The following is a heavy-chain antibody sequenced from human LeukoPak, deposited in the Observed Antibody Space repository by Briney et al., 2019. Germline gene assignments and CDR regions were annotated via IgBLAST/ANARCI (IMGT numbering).Heavy chain of an antibody. J-gene: IGHJ1*01. D-gene: IGHD4-17*01. CDR1: GFTFSSYA. Sequence: GGSLRLSCAASGFTFSSYAMSLVRRAPGKGLEWVSAISGSGGSTYYADSVKGRFTISRDNSKNTLYLQMNSLRAEDTAVYYCAKDRDYGDYGYFQHWGQGTLVTVSS. CDR2: ISGSGGST. V-gene: IGHV3-23*01. CDR3: AKDRDYGDYGYFQH.